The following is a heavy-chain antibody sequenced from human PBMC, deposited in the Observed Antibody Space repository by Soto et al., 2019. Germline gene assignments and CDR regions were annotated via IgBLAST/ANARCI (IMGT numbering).Heavy chain of an antibody. CDR1: AFTFRSFA. CDR3: ARDYYSDGSGRFDY. Sequence: GGSLRLSCAVSAFTFRSFAMHWVRQGPVKGLEWVAYITYDGSQEMYADSVKGRFTISRDNSKNTLYLQMNSLRVEDTAIYYCARDYYSDGSGRFDYWGQGTLVTVSS. V-gene: IGHV3-30*03. CDR2: ITYDGSQE. J-gene: IGHJ4*02. D-gene: IGHD3-22*01.